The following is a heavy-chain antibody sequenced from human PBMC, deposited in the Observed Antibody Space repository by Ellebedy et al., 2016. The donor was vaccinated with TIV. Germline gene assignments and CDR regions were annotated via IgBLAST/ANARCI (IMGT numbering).Heavy chain of an antibody. CDR1: GGSISSGDYY. CDR2: IYYSGST. CDR3: ARDMINTIFGVVIGTDAFDI. Sequence: LRLXXTVSGGSISSGDYYWSWIRQPPGKGLEWIGYIYYSGSTYYNPSLKSRVTISVDTSKNQFSLKLSSVTAADTAVYYCARDMINTIFGVVIGTDAFDIWGQGTMVTVSS. J-gene: IGHJ3*02. V-gene: IGHV4-30-4*01. D-gene: IGHD3-3*01.